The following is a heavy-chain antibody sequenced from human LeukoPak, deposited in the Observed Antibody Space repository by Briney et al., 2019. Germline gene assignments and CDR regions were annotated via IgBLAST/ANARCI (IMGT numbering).Heavy chain of an antibody. Sequence: GSLRLSCAASGITFSNAWMGWARQAPGKGLEWIGYIYYSGSTNYNPSLKSRVTISVDTSKNQFSLKLSSVTAADTAVYYCARVRYYYGSGSYYTPYYYYGMDVWGQGTTVTVSS. D-gene: IGHD3-10*01. CDR2: IYYSGST. V-gene: IGHV4-59*01. CDR1: GITFSNAW. CDR3: ARVRYYYGSGSYYTPYYYYGMDV. J-gene: IGHJ6*02.